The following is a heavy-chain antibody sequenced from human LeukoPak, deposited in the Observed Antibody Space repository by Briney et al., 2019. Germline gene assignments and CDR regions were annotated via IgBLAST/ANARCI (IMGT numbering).Heavy chain of an antibody. J-gene: IGHJ4*02. V-gene: IGHV3-30*04. CDR3: ARDWFESGWHLDY. CDR2: ISKDGSHE. D-gene: IGHD6-19*01. Sequence: GGSLRLSCAASGFTFSSYAMSWGRQAPGKGLEWVSLISKDGSHEFYADSVKGRFTISRDNFKNSLFLDMTSLGPEDTAVYYCARDWFESGWHLDYWGQGALVTVSS. CDR1: GFTFSSYA.